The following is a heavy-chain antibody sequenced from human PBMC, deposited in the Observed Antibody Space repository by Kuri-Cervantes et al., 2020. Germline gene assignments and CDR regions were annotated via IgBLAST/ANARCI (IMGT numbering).Heavy chain of an antibody. D-gene: IGHD3-16*02. CDR3: ARDISADWFDP. CDR1: GFPFSSYW. Sequence: GGSLRLSCAASGFPFSSYWMSWVRQAPGKGLEWVANIKQDGSEKYYVDSMKGRFTISRDNAKNSLYLQMNRLRAEDTAVYYCARDISADWFDPWGQGTLVTVSS. J-gene: IGHJ5*02. CDR2: IKQDGSEK. V-gene: IGHV3-7*01.